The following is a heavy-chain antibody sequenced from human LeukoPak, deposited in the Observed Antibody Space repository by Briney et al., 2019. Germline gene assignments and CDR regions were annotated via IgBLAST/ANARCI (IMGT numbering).Heavy chain of an antibody. CDR2: INTNTGNP. J-gene: IGHJ4*02. CDR3: AREEYSGYDFLISGIDY. V-gene: IGHV7-4-1*02. Sequence: ASVKVSCKASGYTFTSYAMNWVRQAPGQGLEWMGWINTNTGNPTYAQGFTGRFVFSLDTSVSTAYLQISSLKAEDTAVYYCAREEYSGYDFLISGIDYWGQGTLVTVSS. D-gene: IGHD5-12*01. CDR1: GYTFTSYA.